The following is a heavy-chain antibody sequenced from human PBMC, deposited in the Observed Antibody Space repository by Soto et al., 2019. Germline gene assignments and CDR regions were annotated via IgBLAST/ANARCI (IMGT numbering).Heavy chain of an antibody. D-gene: IGHD6-19*01. CDR2: INAANGNT. Sequence: QVQLVQSGAEEKKPGASVKVSCKASGYTFTSYAMHWVRQAPGQRLEWMGWINAANGNTKYSQKFQGRVNITRDTSASSADMELSRLRSEDTAVYYCARHGSGWDYWGQGTLVTVSS. V-gene: IGHV1-3*05. CDR3: ARHGSGWDY. CDR1: GYTFTSYA. J-gene: IGHJ4*02.